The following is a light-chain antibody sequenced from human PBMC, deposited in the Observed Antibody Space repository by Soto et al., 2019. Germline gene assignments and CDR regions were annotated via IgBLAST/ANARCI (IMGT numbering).Light chain of an antibody. CDR3: QQYNNYPFT. V-gene: IGKV1-16*01. Sequence: DIQMTQSPSSLSASVGDRVTITCRAGQDVRNDVAWYQQKAWKAPKSLISAASTLQSGVPSRFSGSGSGTDFTLTISSLQPEDFATYYCQQYNNYPFTFGPGTKVDIK. CDR2: AAS. J-gene: IGKJ3*01. CDR1: QDVRND.